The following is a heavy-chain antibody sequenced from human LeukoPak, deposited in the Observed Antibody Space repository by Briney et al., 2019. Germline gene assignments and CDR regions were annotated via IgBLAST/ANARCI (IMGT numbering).Heavy chain of an antibody. CDR3: ARDTSDGSGSYYNGY. CDR2: ISYDGSNK. V-gene: IGHV3-30-3*01. J-gene: IGHJ4*02. CDR1: GFXLSSYA. Sequence: GRSLRLSCAASGFXLSSYAIHWVRQAPGKGLEWVAVISYDGSNKYYADSVKGRFTISRDNSKNTLYLQMNSLRAEDTAVYYCARDTSDGSGSYYNGYWGQGTLVTVSS. D-gene: IGHD3-10*01.